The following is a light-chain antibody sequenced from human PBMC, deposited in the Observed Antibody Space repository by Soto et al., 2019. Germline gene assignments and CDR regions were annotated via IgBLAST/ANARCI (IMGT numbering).Light chain of an antibody. Sequence: QSVLTQPPSVSGAPGQRVTISCTGSSSNIGAGYDVHWYQQLPGTAPKLLIYGNNNRPSGVPDRFSGSKSGTSASLAITGLHAEDESDYYCQSNDNSRSGSWVFGGGTKVTVL. CDR3: QSNDNSRSGSWV. J-gene: IGLJ2*01. CDR1: SSNIGAGYD. V-gene: IGLV1-40*01. CDR2: GNN.